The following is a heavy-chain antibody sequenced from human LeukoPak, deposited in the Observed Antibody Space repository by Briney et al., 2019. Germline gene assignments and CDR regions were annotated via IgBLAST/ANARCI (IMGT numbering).Heavy chain of an antibody. J-gene: IGHJ3*02. CDR1: GGTFSSYA. CDR2: IIPIFGTA. CDR3: ARDQRSPGDAFDI. Sequence: GASVKVSCKASGGTFSSYAISWVRQAPGQGLEWMGGIIPIFGTANYAQKFQGRVTITADKSTSTAYMELSSLRSEDTAVYCCARDQRSPGDAFDIWGQGTMVTVSS. V-gene: IGHV1-69*06. D-gene: IGHD1-1*01.